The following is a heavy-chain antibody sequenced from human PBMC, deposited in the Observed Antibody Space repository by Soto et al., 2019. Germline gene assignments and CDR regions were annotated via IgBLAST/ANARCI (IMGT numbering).Heavy chain of an antibody. CDR3: ARDRSTHDY. CDR1: GYTFTNYG. V-gene: IGHV1-18*01. CDR2: ISPDNADT. J-gene: IGHJ4*02. Sequence: QVQLVQSGVEVKKPGASVKVSCKASGYTFTNYGISWVRQAPGQGLEWMGWISPDNADTNYAQNLQGRITMTTDTSTSTAYMELRSLRSDDTAVYYCARDRSTHDYWGQGTLVTVSS. D-gene: IGHD1-1*01.